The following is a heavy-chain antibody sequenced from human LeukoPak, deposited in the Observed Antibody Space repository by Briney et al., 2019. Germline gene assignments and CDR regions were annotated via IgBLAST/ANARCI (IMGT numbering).Heavy chain of an antibody. CDR3: ARDILTGYFYYYYYMDV. Sequence: GGSLRLSCAASGFTFSSYGMHWVRQAPGKGLEWVSFIRYDGSNEYYADSVRGRFTISRDNSKNTLYLQMNSLRAEDTAVYYCARDILTGYFYYYYYMDVWGKGTTVTISS. CDR2: IRYDGSNE. V-gene: IGHV3-30*02. D-gene: IGHD3-9*01. J-gene: IGHJ6*03. CDR1: GFTFSSYG.